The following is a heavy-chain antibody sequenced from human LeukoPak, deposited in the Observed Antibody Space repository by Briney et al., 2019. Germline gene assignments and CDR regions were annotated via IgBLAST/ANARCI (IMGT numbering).Heavy chain of an antibody. Sequence: GASVKVSCKASGYTFTSYGISWVRQAPGQGLEWMGWISAHNGNTNYAQKFQGRVSMTTDTSTSTAYMELRSLRSDDTAVYYCARDQFEQWLEYYYYYMDVWGKGTKVTVSS. CDR1: GYTFTSYG. D-gene: IGHD6-19*01. J-gene: IGHJ6*03. CDR2: ISAHNGNT. CDR3: ARDQFEQWLEYYYYYMDV. V-gene: IGHV1-18*01.